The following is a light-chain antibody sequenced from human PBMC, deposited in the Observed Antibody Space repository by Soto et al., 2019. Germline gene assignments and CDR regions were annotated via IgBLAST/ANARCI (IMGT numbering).Light chain of an antibody. CDR1: QSVSSS. CDR3: QQYNNWPQKLT. CDR2: GAS. Sequence: EIVMTQSPATLSVSPGERATLSCRASQSVSSSLAWYQQKPGQAPRLLIYGASTRATGIPARFSGSGSGTEFTLTISSLQSEDFAVYYCQQYNNWPQKLTFGGGTKVEIK. J-gene: IGKJ4*01. V-gene: IGKV3-15*01.